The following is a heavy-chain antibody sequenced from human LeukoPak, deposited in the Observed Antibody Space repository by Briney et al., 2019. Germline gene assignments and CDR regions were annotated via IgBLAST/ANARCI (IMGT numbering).Heavy chain of an antibody. CDR2: IISAGDT. J-gene: IGHJ2*01. Sequence: GGSLRLSRAASGFTFSTYDFHWVRQLTGKGLEWVSAIISAGDTSYANSVKGRFTISRENAQNSLYLQMDSLRAGDTAVYYCARAQIGYFDLWGRGTLVTVSS. CDR3: ARAQIGYFDL. CDR1: GFTFSTYD. V-gene: IGHV3-13*01.